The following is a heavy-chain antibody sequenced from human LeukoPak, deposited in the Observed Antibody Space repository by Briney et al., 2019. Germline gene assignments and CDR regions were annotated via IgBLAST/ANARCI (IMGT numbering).Heavy chain of an antibody. Sequence: SVKVSCKASGYTFTSYYMHWVRQAPGQGLEWMGRIIPILGIANYAQKFQGRVTITADKPTSTAYMELSSLRSEDTAVYYCAREHYGSGSSPPPFDYWGQGTLVTVSS. J-gene: IGHJ4*02. D-gene: IGHD3-10*01. CDR1: GYTFTSYY. V-gene: IGHV1-69*04. CDR3: AREHYGSGSSPPPFDY. CDR2: IIPILGIA.